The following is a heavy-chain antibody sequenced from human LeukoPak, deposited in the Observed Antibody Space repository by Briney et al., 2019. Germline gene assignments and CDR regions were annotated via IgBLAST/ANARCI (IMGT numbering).Heavy chain of an antibody. Sequence: SETLSLTCAVYGGSFSGYYWSWIRQPPGKGLEWIGEINHSGSTNHNPSLKSRVTISVDTSKNQFSPKLSSVTAADTAVYYCASSTRITIFGEPRYHDYWGQGTLVTVSS. V-gene: IGHV4-34*01. J-gene: IGHJ4*02. CDR1: GGSFSGYY. CDR3: ASSTRITIFGEPRYHDY. CDR2: INHSGST. D-gene: IGHD3-3*01.